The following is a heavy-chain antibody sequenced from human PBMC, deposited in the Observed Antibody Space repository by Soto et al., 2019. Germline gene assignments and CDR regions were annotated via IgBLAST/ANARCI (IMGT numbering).Heavy chain of an antibody. CDR3: ARVVVGPTNWFDP. CDR2: INHSGNT. J-gene: IGHJ5*02. Sequence: SETLSLTCGVYGGSFNAYYWSWIRQPPGKGLEWIGEINHSGNTNYNSALKSRVTISVDTPKNQFSLNLTSVTAADTAVYYCARVVVGPTNWFDPWGQGTLVT. CDR1: GGSFNAYY. V-gene: IGHV4-34*01. D-gene: IGHD2-21*01.